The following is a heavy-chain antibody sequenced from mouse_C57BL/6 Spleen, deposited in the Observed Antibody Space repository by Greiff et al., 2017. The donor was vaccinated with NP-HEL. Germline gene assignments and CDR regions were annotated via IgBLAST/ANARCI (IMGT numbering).Heavy chain of an antibody. Sequence: VHVKQSGPELVKPGASVKISCKASGYSFTGYYMNWVKQSPEKSLEWIGEINPSTGGTTYNQKFKAKATLTVDKSSSTAYMQLKSLTSEDSAVYYCARKNYAMDYWGQGTSVTVSS. CDR2: INPSTGGT. J-gene: IGHJ4*01. CDR3: ARKNYAMDY. CDR1: GYSFTGYY. V-gene: IGHV1-42*01.